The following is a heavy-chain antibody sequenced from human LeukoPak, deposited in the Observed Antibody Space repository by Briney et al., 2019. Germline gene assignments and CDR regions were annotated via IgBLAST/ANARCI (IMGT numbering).Heavy chain of an antibody. V-gene: IGHV3-7*01. CDR1: GFTFSSYW. CDR2: IKQDGSGK. J-gene: IGHJ5*02. D-gene: IGHD3-22*01. CDR3: ARDDYYDSSGYYTNWFDP. Sequence: PGGSLRLSCAASGFTFSSYWMSWVRQAPGKGLEWVANIKQDGSGKYYVDSVKGRFTISRDNAKNSLYLQMNSLRAEDTAVYYCARDDYYDSSGYYTNWFDPWGQGTLVTVSS.